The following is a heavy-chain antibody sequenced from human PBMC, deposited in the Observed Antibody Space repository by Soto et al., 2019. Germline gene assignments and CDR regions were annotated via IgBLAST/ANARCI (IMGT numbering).Heavy chain of an antibody. CDR2: ISGSGTST. J-gene: IGHJ4*02. D-gene: IGHD5-12*01. Sequence: GGSLRLSCAASGFTFSSYAMIWVRQVPGKGLEWISAISGSGTSTYYVDSVKGRFTISRDNSKNTLFLQMNSLRAEDTAIYYCAKVRYSGTYWDSWGQGARVTVSS. V-gene: IGHV3-23*01. CDR1: GFTFSSYA. CDR3: AKVRYSGTYWDS.